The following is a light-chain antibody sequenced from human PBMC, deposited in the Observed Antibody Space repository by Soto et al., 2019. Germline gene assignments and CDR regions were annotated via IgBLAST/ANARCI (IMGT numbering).Light chain of an antibody. CDR3: QQCNNWPPLT. V-gene: IGKV3-15*01. Sequence: EIVMTQSPATLSVSPGERATLSCRASQSVSSNLAWYQQKPGQAPRRLIYGASTRATGIPAGFSGSGSGTEFTLTISSLQSEDFAVYYCQQCNNWPPLTFGGGSKVEIK. CDR1: QSVSSN. CDR2: GAS. J-gene: IGKJ4*01.